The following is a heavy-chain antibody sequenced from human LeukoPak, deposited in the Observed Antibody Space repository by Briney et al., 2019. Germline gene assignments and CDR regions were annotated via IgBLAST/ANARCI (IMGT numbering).Heavy chain of an antibody. J-gene: IGHJ3*02. CDR3: AREWGDAFDI. Sequence: PGRSLRLSCAASGFTFSSYGMHWVRQAPGKGLEWVAVISYDGSNKYYADSVKGRFTISRDNAKNTLYLQMNSLRAEDTAVYYCAREWGDAFDIWGQGTMVTVSS. CDR2: ISYDGSNK. D-gene: IGHD1-26*01. V-gene: IGHV3-30*03. CDR1: GFTFSSYG.